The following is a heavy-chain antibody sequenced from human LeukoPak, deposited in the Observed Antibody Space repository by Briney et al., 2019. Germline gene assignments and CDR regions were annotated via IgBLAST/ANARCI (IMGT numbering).Heavy chain of an antibody. J-gene: IGHJ5*02. CDR1: GGSFSGYY. D-gene: IGHD4-11*01. CDR3: ARERTDYSNLNWFDP. CDR2: INHSGST. Sequence: SETLSLTCAVYGGSFSGYYWSWICQPPGKGLEWIGEINHSGSTNYNPSLKSRVTISVDTSKNQFSLKLSSVTAADTAVYYCARERTDYSNLNWFDPWGQGTLVTVSS. V-gene: IGHV4-34*01.